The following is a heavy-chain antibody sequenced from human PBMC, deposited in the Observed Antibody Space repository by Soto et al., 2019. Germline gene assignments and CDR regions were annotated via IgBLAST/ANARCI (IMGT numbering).Heavy chain of an antibody. Sequence: QVQLQESGPGLVKPAETLSLTCTISGASISSSNCWNWVRQPPGKGLEWIGKIFQSGSTNYNPSFKSRVTISMDKPKNQFSLKLSSVTAADTAMYYCAKIAVSGPFDYWGQGILVTVSS. CDR3: AKIAVSGPFDY. V-gene: IGHV4-4*02. J-gene: IGHJ4*02. CDR2: IFQSGST. D-gene: IGHD6-19*01. CDR1: GASISSSNC.